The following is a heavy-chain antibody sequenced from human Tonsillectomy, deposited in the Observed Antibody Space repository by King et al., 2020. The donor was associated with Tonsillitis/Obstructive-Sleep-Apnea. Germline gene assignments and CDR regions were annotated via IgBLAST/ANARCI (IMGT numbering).Heavy chain of an antibody. J-gene: IGHJ4*02. CDR3: ARDSLSNYNDY. CDR2: IYSGGST. CDR1: GFTFSSNY. Sequence: EVQLVESGGGLIQPGGSLRLSCAASGFTFSSNYMSWVRQAPGKGLEWVSVIYSGGSTYYADSVKGRFTISRDNSKNTLYLQMNSLRAEDTAVYYCARDSLSNYNDYWGQGTLVTVSS. D-gene: IGHD4-11*01. V-gene: IGHV3-53*01.